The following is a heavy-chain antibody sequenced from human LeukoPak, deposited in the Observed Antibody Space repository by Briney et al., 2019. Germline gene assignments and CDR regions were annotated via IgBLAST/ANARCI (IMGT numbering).Heavy chain of an antibody. J-gene: IGHJ5*02. CDR3: ARDLTTVTNH. CDR2: IRQDGSQK. D-gene: IGHD4-17*01. CDR1: GFTFSSYW. Sequence: GGSLRLSCAASGFTFSSYWMSWVRQAPGKGLEWVATIRQDGSQKYYVDSVKGRFTISRDNAKNSLYLQMNSLRAEDTAVYYCARDLTTVTNHWGQGTLVTVSS. V-gene: IGHV3-7*01.